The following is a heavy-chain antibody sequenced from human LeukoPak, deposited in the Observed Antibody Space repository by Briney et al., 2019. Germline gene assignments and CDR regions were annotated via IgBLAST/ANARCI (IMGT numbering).Heavy chain of an antibody. CDR1: GFTFSSYE. Sequence: GGSLRLSCAASGFTFSSYEMNWVRQAPGKGLEWVSYISGSGSTIYYADSVKGRFTISRDNSKNTLYLQMNSLRAEDTAVYYCARGVDIVATAEYYFDYWGQGTLVTVSS. J-gene: IGHJ4*02. D-gene: IGHD5-12*01. CDR3: ARGVDIVATAEYYFDY. CDR2: ISGSGSTI. V-gene: IGHV3-48*03.